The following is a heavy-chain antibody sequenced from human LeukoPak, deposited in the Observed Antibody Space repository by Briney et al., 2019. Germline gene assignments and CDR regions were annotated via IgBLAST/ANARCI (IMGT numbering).Heavy chain of an antibody. V-gene: IGHV3-15*01. CDR2: IKSETDGGTI. Sequence: MAGGSLRLSCAASGFSFNNAWMSWVRQAPAKGLEWVGRIKSETDGGTIDYAEPMRGRFTISRDDSENTLYLQMSSLTTEDTAVYYCTAGVGQCDHDYWGQGILVTVSS. CDR3: TAGVGQCDHDY. CDR1: GFSFNNAW. J-gene: IGHJ4*02.